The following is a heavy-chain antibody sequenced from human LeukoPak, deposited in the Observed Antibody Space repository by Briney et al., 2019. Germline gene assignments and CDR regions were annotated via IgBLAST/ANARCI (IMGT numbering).Heavy chain of an antibody. CDR2: ISAYNGNT. D-gene: IGHD2/OR15-2a*01. J-gene: IGHJ6*02. V-gene: IGHV1-18*01. CDR3: AAVSVRPYYYYGMDV. CDR1: GYTFTSYG. Sequence: ASVKVSCKASGYTFTSYGISWVRQAPGQGLEWMGWISAYNGNTNYAQKLQGRVTMTTDTSTSTAYMELRSLRSDDTAVYYCAAVSVRPYYYYGMDVWGQGTTVTVPS.